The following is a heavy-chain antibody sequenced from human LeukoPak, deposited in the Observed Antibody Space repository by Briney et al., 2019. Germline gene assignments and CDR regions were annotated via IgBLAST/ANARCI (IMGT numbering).Heavy chain of an antibody. CDR3: ARSQKYPRVYYYGSGSSSYYFDY. CDR2: INHSGST. J-gene: IGHJ4*02. Sequence: PSETLSLTCAVYGGSFSGYYWSWIRQPPGKGLEWIGEINHSGSTNYNPSLKSRVTISVDTSKNQFSLKLSSVTAADTAVYYCARSQKYPRVYYYGSGSSSYYFDYWGQGTLVTVSS. D-gene: IGHD3-10*01. V-gene: IGHV4-34*01. CDR1: GGSFSGYY.